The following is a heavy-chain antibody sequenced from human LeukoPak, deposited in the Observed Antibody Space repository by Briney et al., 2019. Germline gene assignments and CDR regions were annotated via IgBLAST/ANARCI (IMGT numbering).Heavy chain of an antibody. J-gene: IGHJ5*02. CDR2: IYYSVST. CDR3: ARQDYVTSYFDP. CDR1: RGSISSGSYY. D-gene: IGHD4-17*01. Sequence: NPSETLSLTCTVSRGSISSGSYYWGWIRQPPGKGLEWIGSIYYSVSTYYNPSLKSRVTISVDTSKNQFSLNMRSVTAADTALYYCARQDYVTSYFDPWGQGTLVTVSS. V-gene: IGHV4-39*01.